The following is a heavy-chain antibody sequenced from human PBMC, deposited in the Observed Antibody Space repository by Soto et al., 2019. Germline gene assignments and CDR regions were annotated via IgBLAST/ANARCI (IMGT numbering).Heavy chain of an antibody. V-gene: IGHV3-30*03. CDR1: SFTFTSYD. J-gene: IGHJ4*02. Sequence: QVQLVESGGGVVQPGRSLRLSCAASSFTFTSYDLHWVRQAPGKGLEWVAFISSDGTKKYYADSVKGRFTISRDNSKNTLYLQMNSLKPEDTAVYHCATAPYGDSFFWGQGTLLTVSS. CDR2: ISSDGTKK. D-gene: IGHD4-17*01. CDR3: ATAPYGDSFF.